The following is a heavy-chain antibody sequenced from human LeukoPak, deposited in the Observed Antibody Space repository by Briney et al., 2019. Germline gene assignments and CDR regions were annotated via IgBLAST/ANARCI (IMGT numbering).Heavy chain of an antibody. CDR2: IRGKAYGGTT. Sequence: PGGSLRLSCTGSGFTIGDYAMRWVRQAPGRGLDWVGFIRGKAYGGTTEYAPSVKGRITISRDDSKSIAYLQMNSLKIEDTAVYYCTRSPYQLQRYADYWGQGTLVTVSS. V-gene: IGHV3-49*04. CDR1: GFTIGDYA. J-gene: IGHJ4*02. CDR3: TRSPYQLQRYADY. D-gene: IGHD2-2*01.